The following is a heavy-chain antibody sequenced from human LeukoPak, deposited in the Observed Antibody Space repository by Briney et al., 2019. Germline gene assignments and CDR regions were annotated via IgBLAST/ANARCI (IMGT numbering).Heavy chain of an antibody. J-gene: IGHJ4*02. CDR3: AKDGSAYSGSYIDY. CDR1: GFTFSSNA. CDR2: VWYDGSNK. V-gene: IGHV3-33*06. Sequence: GRPLRLSCAASGFTFSSNAIHWVRQAPGKGLEWVAVVWYDGSNKHYVDSVKGRFTISRDNSKNTVYLQMNRLTAEDTAVYYCAKDGSAYSGSYIDYWGQGTLLTVSS. D-gene: IGHD1-26*01.